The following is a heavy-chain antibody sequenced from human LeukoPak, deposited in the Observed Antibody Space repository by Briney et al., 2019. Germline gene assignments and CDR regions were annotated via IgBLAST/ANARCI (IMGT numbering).Heavy chain of an antibody. Sequence: GGSLRLSCAASEFTFNTYWMTWVRQAPGKGLEWVANIKGDGSEKYYVDSVKGRFTISRDNSKNTLYLQMNSLRAEDTAVYYCAKARNTMIVVPTGYWGQGTLVTVSS. CDR1: EFTFNTYW. V-gene: IGHV3-7*03. D-gene: IGHD3-22*01. J-gene: IGHJ4*02. CDR3: AKARNTMIVVPTGY. CDR2: IKGDGSEK.